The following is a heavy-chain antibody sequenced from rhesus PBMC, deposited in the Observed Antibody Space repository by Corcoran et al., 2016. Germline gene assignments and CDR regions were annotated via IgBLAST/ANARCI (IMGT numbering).Heavy chain of an antibody. D-gene: IGHD1-20*01. J-gene: IGHJ6*01. Sequence: QVQLQESGPGLVKPSETLSLTCAVSGASISSYWWTWIRQPPGKGLEYIGEINGDTGATYDNPSLKSRVTISKDASKNQFSLKLSSVSAADTALYYCTSGWNIGEYGLGTWGQGVVVVVSS. V-gene: IGHV4-80*01. CDR1: GASISSYW. CDR3: TSGWNIGEYGLGT. CDR2: INGDTGAT.